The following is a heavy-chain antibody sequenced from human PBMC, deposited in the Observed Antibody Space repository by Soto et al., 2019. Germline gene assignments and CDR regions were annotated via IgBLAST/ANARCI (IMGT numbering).Heavy chain of an antibody. CDR3: ARHSYSSGNDY. Sequence: GESLKISCKGSGYSFASYWITWVRQMPGKGLEWMGRIDPSDSYTNYSPSFQGHVTISAVKSISTAYLQWSSLKASDTAMYYCARHSYSSGNDYWVQGILVTVSS. V-gene: IGHV5-10-1*01. CDR1: GYSFASYW. CDR2: IDPSDSYT. D-gene: IGHD6-19*01. J-gene: IGHJ4*02.